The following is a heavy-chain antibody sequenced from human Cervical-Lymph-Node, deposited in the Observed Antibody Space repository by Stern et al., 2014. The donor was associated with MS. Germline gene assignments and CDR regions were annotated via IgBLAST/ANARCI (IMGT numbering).Heavy chain of an antibody. J-gene: IGHJ5*02. CDR2: IIPILGLP. D-gene: IGHD2-15*01. V-gene: IGHV1-69*09. CDR1: GGTFSSSYS. CDR3: ARGVVSNRATATLHNLFDP. Sequence: GQLVESGAAVKKPGASVNVSCMASGGTFSSSYSITWVRQPPGQGLGWMGRIIPILGLPYYTQKFQGRVTITADTSTNTAYMGLNSLTSEDTAVYYCARGVVSNRATATLHNLFDPWGQGTLVTVSS.